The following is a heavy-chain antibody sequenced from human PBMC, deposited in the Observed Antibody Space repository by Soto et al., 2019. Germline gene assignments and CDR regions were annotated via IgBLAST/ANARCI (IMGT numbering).Heavy chain of an antibody. Sequence: QLQLQESGSGLVKPSQTLSLTCAVSGGSISSGGYSWSWIRQPPGKGLEWIGYIYHSGSTYYNPSLKSRVTISVDRSKNQFSLKLSSVTAADTAVYYCARVVVPAAMRPDHTKLNWFDPWGQGTLVTVSS. CDR3: ARVVVPAAMRPDHTKLNWFDP. V-gene: IGHV4-30-2*01. CDR2: IYHSGST. CDR1: GGSISSGGYS. D-gene: IGHD2-2*01. J-gene: IGHJ5*02.